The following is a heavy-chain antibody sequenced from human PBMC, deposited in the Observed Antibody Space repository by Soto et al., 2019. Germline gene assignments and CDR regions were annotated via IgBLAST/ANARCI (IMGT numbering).Heavy chain of an antibody. CDR1: GFTFSSCA. CDR2: ISGSGGNS. Sequence: SLRLSCAASGFTFSSCAMSWVRQAPGKGLEWVSGISGSGGNSYYADSVRGRFTISRDNSKNTLYLQMNSLRAEDTAVYYCAKSPYSSGRYLGHYSGQATLVTVSS. J-gene: IGHJ4*02. D-gene: IGHD6-19*01. CDR3: AKSPYSSGRYLGHY. V-gene: IGHV3-23*01.